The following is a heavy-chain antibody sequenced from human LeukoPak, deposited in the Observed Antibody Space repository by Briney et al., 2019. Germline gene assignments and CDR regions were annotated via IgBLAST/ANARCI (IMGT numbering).Heavy chain of an antibody. CDR1: GFSFSRYW. Sequence: GGSLRLSCAASGFSFSRYWMHWVRQAPGKGLEWVGRIKSKTDGGTTDYAAPVKGRFTISRDDSKNTLYLQMNSLKTEDTAVYYCTTDSSDYGDYSRLDYWGQGTLVTVSS. CDR2: IKSKTDGGTT. D-gene: IGHD4-17*01. V-gene: IGHV3-15*01. J-gene: IGHJ4*02. CDR3: TTDSSDYGDYSRLDY.